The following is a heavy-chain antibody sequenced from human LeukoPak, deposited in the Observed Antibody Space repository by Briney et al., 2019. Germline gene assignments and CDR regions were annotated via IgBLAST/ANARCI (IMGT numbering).Heavy chain of an antibody. CDR2: VYHSGST. J-gene: IGHJ3*02. CDR3: ARDTALFRAYDI. Sequence: PSETLSLTCIVSNYSISSGYYWGWIRQPPGKGLEWIASVYHSGSTSYNPSLKSRLTISVHKSKNQFSLKLSSVTAADTAVYYCARDTALFRAYDIWGQGTLVTVSS. V-gene: IGHV4-38-2*02. CDR1: NYSISSGYY.